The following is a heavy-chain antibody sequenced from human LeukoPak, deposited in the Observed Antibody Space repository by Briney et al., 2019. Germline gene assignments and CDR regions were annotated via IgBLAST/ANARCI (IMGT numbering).Heavy chain of an antibody. Sequence: SGPTLVNPTQTLTLTCTFSGVSLSTSGMCVSWIRQPPGKALEWLARIDWDDDKYYSTSLKTRLICSKDTSKNQVVLTMTNMDPVDTATYYCARILPYCSGGSCYLPDYWGQGTLVTVSS. D-gene: IGHD2-15*01. CDR2: IDWDDDK. CDR1: GVSLSTSGMC. V-gene: IGHV2-70*11. CDR3: ARILPYCSGGSCYLPDY. J-gene: IGHJ4*02.